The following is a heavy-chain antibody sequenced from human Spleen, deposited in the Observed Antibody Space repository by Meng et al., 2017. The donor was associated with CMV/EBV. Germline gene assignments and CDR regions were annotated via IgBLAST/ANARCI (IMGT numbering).Heavy chain of an antibody. CDR2: ISYDGSNK. D-gene: IGHD2-2*01. CDR1: GFTFSSYA. J-gene: IGHJ4*02. Sequence: GESLKISCAASGFTFSSYAMHWVRQAPGKGLEWVAVISYDGSNKYYADSVKGRFTISRDNSKNTLFLQMDSLRAEDTAVYYCARGRGYCSSTGCYYFDYWGQGTLVTVSS. V-gene: IGHV3-30-3*01. CDR3: ARGRGYCSSTGCYYFDY.